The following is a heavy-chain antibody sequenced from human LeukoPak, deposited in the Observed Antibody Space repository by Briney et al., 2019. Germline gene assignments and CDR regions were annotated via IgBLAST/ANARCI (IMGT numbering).Heavy chain of an antibody. J-gene: IGHJ3*02. Sequence: PGDSLRLSCATSGFTFRNFDLHWVRQATGEGLEWVSAIGTAGDTYYPDSVKGGFTISRDNAKNSFYLQMNNLRVGDTAVYYCSRGGAPAGYAYDIWGHGTVVTVSS. D-gene: IGHD6-13*01. CDR3: SRGGAPAGYAYDI. V-gene: IGHV3-13*01. CDR2: IGTAGDT. CDR1: GFTFRNFD.